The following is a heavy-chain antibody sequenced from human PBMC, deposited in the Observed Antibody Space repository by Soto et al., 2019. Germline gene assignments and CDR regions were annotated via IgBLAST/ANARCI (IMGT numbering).Heavy chain of an antibody. CDR1: GFTCEGYA. J-gene: IGHJ4*02. CDR3: AISTGGFGGLFVVPSDY. Sequence: EVQLLESGGGLVQPGGSLRLSCAASGFTCEGYAMSWVRQAPGKGLEWVSGINSGGTVAHYADSVKGRFAISRDNSKNTLSLEMNSLRADDTGLYYCAISTGGFGGLFVVPSDYWGQGTLVTVSS. CDR2: INSGGTVA. V-gene: IGHV3-23*01. D-gene: IGHD3-16*02.